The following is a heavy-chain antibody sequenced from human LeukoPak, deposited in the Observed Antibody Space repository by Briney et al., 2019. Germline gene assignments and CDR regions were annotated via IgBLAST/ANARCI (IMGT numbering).Heavy chain of an antibody. CDR1: GFTFATYS. V-gene: IGHV3-21*01. CDR2: ISHTGSYI. Sequence: GRSLRLSCAASGFTFATYSMNWIRQAPGNGLEWVSSISHTGSYIYYADSMRGRFPTSTHNANNSLYLHMDTLRAEATAVYYCARDGYGGSYEYSGTYSEYYGMDVWGQGTMVTVPS. J-gene: IGHJ6*02. CDR3: ARDGYGGSYEYSGTYSEYYGMDV. D-gene: IGHD3-16*01.